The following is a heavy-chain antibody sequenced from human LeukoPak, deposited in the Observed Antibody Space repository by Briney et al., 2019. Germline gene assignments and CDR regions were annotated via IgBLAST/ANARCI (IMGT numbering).Heavy chain of an antibody. J-gene: IGHJ4*02. D-gene: IGHD3-10*01. CDR2: IYYSGST. CDR1: GGSISSSSYY. V-gene: IGHV4-39*07. Sequence: SETLSLTCTVSGGSISSSSYYWGWIRQPPGKGLEWIGSIYYSGSTYYNPSLKSRVTISVDTSKNQFSLKLSSVTAADTAVYYCARVGLGFGEDYWGQGTLVTVSS. CDR3: ARVGLGFGEDY.